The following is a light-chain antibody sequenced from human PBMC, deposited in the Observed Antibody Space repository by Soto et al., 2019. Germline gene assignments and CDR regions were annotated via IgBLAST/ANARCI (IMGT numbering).Light chain of an antibody. V-gene: IGKV1-5*01. CDR1: QSISSW. CDR3: QQYNTYPWT. J-gene: IGKJ1*01. Sequence: DIQMTQSPATLSASVGDRVTITCRASQSISSWLAWYQQKPGKVPKLLIDDASSLESGVPTRFSGSGSGTEFTLTISSLQPDDFATYYGQQYNTYPWTFGQGTKGDIK. CDR2: DAS.